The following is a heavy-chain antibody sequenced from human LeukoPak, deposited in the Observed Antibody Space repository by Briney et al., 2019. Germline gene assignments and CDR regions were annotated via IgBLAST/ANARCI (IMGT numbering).Heavy chain of an antibody. V-gene: IGHV4-59*12. CDR1: GGSITTYF. D-gene: IGHD5-18*01. J-gene: IGHJ2*01. Sequence: SETLSLTCTVSGGSITTYFWSWIRQPPGKGLEWVGYIRYSVSTSYNPSLKSRVTMSVDTSKNQFSLKLSSVTAADTAVYYCARELWLGHSYFDLWGRGTLVTVSS. CDR2: IRYSVST. CDR3: ARELWLGHSYFDL.